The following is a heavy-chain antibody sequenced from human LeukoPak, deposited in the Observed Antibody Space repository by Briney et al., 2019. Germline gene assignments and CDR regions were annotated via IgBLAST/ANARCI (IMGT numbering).Heavy chain of an antibody. J-gene: IGHJ4*02. CDR2: IYYSGST. CDR1: GDSISSGDYY. V-gene: IGHV4-30-4*01. Sequence: SQTLSLTRTVSGDSISSGDYYWTWIRQPPGKGLEWIGYIYYSGSTYYNPSLKSRVTISVDTSKNQFSLKLSSVTAADTAVYYCARAVITTHIDYWGQGTLVTVSS. CDR3: ARAVITTHIDY. D-gene: IGHD3-22*01.